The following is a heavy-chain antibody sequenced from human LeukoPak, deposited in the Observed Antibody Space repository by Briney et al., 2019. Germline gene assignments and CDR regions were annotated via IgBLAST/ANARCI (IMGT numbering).Heavy chain of an antibody. CDR1: GYTFTSYD. D-gene: IGHD6-13*01. CDR2: MNPNSGNT. CDR3: ARDMRQQLVLTYYYYMDA. V-gene: IGHV1-8*01. J-gene: IGHJ6*03. Sequence: GASVKVSCKASGYTFTSYDINWVRQATGQGLEWMGWMNPNSGNTGYAQKFQGRVTMTRNSSITTAYMELSRLRSDDTAVYYCARDMRQQLVLTYYYYMDAWGKGTTVTVSS.